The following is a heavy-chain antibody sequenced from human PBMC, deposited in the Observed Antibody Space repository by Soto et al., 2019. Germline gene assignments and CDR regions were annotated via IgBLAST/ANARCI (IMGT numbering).Heavy chain of an antibody. J-gene: IGHJ6*02. V-gene: IGHV4-59*01. CDR1: GGSISSYY. D-gene: IGHD1-7*01. Sequence: PSESLSLTCTVSGGSISSYYGSWIRQPPGKGLEWIGYIYYSGSTNYNPSLKSRVTISVDTSKNQFSLKLSSVTAADTAVYYCARGRELQEYYYGMDVWGQGTTVTVSS. CDR3: ARGRELQEYYYGMDV. CDR2: IYYSGST.